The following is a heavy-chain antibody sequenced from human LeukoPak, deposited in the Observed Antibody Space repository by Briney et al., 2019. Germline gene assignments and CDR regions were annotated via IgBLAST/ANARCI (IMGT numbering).Heavy chain of an antibody. D-gene: IGHD2-15*01. Sequence: GGSLRPSCAASGFTFSSYWMSWVRQAPGKGLEWVANIKQDGSEKYYVDSVEGRFTVSRDNTKNSLYLQMNSLRAEDTAVYYCARVVAAYCSGGSCYSVRFDPWGQGTLVTVSS. CDR2: IKQDGSEK. CDR3: ARVVAAYCSGGSCYSVRFDP. V-gene: IGHV3-7*01. J-gene: IGHJ5*02. CDR1: GFTFSSYW.